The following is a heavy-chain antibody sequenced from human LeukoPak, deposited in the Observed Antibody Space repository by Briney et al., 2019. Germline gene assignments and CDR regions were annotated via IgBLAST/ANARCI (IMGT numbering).Heavy chain of an antibody. CDR2: INWNGGST. CDR1: GFTFDDYG. V-gene: IGHV3-20*01. J-gene: IGHJ4*02. CDR3: ARGGSIAAAGMNY. D-gene: IGHD6-13*01. Sequence: GGSLRLSCAASGFTFDDYGMSWVRQAPGKGLKWVSGINWNGGSTGYADSVKGRFTISRDNARNSLYLQMNSLRAEDTALYHCARGGSIAAAGMNYWGQGTLVTVSS.